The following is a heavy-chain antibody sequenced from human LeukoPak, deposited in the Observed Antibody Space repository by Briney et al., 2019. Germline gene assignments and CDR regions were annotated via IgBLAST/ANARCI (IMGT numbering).Heavy chain of an antibody. V-gene: IGHV3-21*01. CDR3: ARDQEGYDFWSGYTDY. Sequence: GGSLRLSCAASGFTFSSYSMNWVRQAPVKGLEWVSSISSSSSYIYYADSVKGRFTISRDNAKNSLYLQMNSLRAEDTAVYYCARDQEGYDFWSGYTDYWGQGTLVTVSS. D-gene: IGHD3-3*01. CDR1: GFTFSSYS. CDR2: ISSSSSYI. J-gene: IGHJ4*02.